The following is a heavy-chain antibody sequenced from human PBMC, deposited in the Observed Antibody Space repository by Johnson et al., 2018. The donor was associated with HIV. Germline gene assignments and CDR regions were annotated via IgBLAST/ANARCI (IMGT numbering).Heavy chain of an antibody. CDR3: ARPQGTGDAFDI. CDR1: GFIFSRSW. Sequence: EVQLVESGGGLVQPGGSLRLSCAASGFIFSRSWMHWVRHVPGKGLVWVSRSNSDGSSTTYADSVKGRFTISGDKAKNTLHLQMNSLRAEDTAVYYCARPQGTGDAFDIWGQGTMV. D-gene: IGHD1-1*01. J-gene: IGHJ3*02. V-gene: IGHV3-74*01. CDR2: SNSDGSST.